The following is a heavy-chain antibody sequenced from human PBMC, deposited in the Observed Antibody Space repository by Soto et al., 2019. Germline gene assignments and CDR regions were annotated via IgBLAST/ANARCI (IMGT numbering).Heavy chain of an antibody. CDR1: GFTFSSYG. D-gene: IGHD1-26*01. CDR2: IWYDGSNK. CDR3: ARGTAIQVGDTYANLDY. J-gene: IGHJ4*02. V-gene: IGHV3-33*01. Sequence: QVQLVESGGGVVQPGRSLRLSCAASGFTFSSYGMHWVRQAPGKGLEWVAVIWYDGSNKYYADSVKGRFTISRDNSKNTMYLQMNSLRAEDTAVYYCARGTAIQVGDTYANLDYWGQGTLVTVSS.